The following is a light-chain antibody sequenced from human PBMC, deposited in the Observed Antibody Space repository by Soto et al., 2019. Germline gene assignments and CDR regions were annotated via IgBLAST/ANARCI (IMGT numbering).Light chain of an antibody. Sequence: DIQMTQSPSTLSASVGDRVTITCRASQSISTWLAWYQQKPGTAPKLLIYRASTLESGVPSRFSVSRSRTEYTLTINSLQPDDYATYYCQKDTTYSGTFGPGTKVDIK. CDR2: RAS. V-gene: IGKV1-5*03. CDR3: QKDTTYSGT. CDR1: QSISTW. J-gene: IGKJ3*01.